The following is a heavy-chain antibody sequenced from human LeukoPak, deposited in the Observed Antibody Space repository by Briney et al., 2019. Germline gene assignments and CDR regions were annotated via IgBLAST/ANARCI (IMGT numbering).Heavy chain of an antibody. D-gene: IGHD2-15*01. Sequence: ASVKVSCKASGYTFTGYYMHWVRQTPGQGLEWMGWINPNSGGTNYAQKFQGRVTMTRDTSISTAYMELSRLRSDDTAVYYCARSSAWAHFDNWGQGTLVSVSS. CDR2: INPNSGGT. V-gene: IGHV1-2*02. CDR3: ARSSAWAHFDN. CDR1: GYTFTGYY. J-gene: IGHJ4*02.